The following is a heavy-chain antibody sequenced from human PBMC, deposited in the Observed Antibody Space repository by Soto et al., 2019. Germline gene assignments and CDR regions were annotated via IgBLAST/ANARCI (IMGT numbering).Heavy chain of an antibody. CDR2: IHYSGST. CDR3: ARDGGDRGPSAYYGMDV. J-gene: IGHJ6*02. CDR1: GGSVSSDSHY. Sequence: QVQLQESGPGLVKPSETLSLTCTVSGGSVSSDSHYWTWIRQTPGKGLEWVGYIHYSGSTNYNPSLKGRVTISVDTSKNQFSLKLSSVTAADTAMYYCARDGGDRGPSAYYGMDVWGPGTTVNVS. D-gene: IGHD3-10*01. V-gene: IGHV4-61*01.